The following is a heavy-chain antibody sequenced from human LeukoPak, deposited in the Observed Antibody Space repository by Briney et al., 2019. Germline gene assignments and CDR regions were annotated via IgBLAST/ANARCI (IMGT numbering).Heavy chain of an antibody. J-gene: IGHJ6*04. CDR3: ARDTSMVTTGMDV. Sequence: AASVKVSCKASGYTFTSYGISWVRQAPGQGLEWMGWISAYNGNTNYAQKVQGRVTMTTDTSTTTAYMELRSLRSDDTAVYYCARDTSMVTTGMDVWGKGTTVTISS. D-gene: IGHD4-17*01. V-gene: IGHV1-18*01. CDR1: GYTFTSYG. CDR2: ISAYNGNT.